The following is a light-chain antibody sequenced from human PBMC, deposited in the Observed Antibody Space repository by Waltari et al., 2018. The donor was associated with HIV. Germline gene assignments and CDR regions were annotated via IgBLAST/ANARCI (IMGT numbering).Light chain of an antibody. Sequence: QSVVTQPPSASGTPGQRVAISCSGSNSNIGSNSVTWYHQFPGAPPKFLNYRDNQRFSGVPDRFAGSKSCTSAALAISELRSEDEADCYCAVWEDSLRGGVFGGGTKLTVL. V-gene: IGLV1-47*01. J-gene: IGLJ3*02. CDR1: NSNIGSNS. CDR2: RDN. CDR3: AVWEDSLRGGV.